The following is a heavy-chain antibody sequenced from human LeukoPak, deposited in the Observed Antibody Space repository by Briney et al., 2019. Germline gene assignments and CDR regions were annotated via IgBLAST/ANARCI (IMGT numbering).Heavy chain of an antibody. CDR1: GGSFSGYY. D-gene: IGHD6-19*01. Sequence: KPSETLSLTCAVYGGSFSGYYWSWIRQPPGKGLEWIGEINHSGSTNYNPSLKSRVTITVDTPKNQFSLKLSSVTAADKAVYYCARVSVSGWYRNQVDYWGQGTLVTVSS. CDR2: INHSGST. CDR3: ARVSVSGWYRNQVDY. V-gene: IGHV4-34*01. J-gene: IGHJ4*02.